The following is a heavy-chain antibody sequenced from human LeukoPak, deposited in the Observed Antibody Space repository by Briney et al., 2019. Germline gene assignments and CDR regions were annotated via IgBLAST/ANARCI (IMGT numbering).Heavy chain of an antibody. CDR1: GGSISSYS. V-gene: IGHV4-59*01. J-gene: IGHJ5*02. CDR3: ARNDYANWFDP. CDR2: IYYSGST. Sequence: PSETLSLTCTVSGGSISSYSWSWIRQPPGKGLEWIGYIYYSGSTNYNPSLKSRVTISVDTSKNQFSLKLSSVTAADTAVYYCARNDYANWFDPWGQGTLVTVSS. D-gene: IGHD4-17*01.